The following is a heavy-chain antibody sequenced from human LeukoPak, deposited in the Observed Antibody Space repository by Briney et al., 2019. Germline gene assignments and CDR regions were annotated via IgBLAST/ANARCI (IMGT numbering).Heavy chain of an antibody. D-gene: IGHD3-9*01. V-gene: IGHV3-7*01. CDR3: ARDGDILTGVDYGMDV. CDR1: GFTFSTYW. Sequence: GGSLRLSCAASGFTFSTYWMHWVRQAPGKGPERVANIKQDGSERYYVDSVKGRFTISRDNAKNSLYLQMNSLRAEDTAVYYCARDGDILTGVDYGMDVWGQGTTVTVSS. J-gene: IGHJ6*02. CDR2: IKQDGSER.